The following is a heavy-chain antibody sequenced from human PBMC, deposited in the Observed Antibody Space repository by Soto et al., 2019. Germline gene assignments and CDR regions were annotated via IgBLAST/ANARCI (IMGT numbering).Heavy chain of an antibody. CDR1: GGSISSYY. J-gene: IGHJ4*02. Sequence: QVQLQESGPGLVKPSETLSLTCTVSGGSISSYYWSWIRQPPGKGLEWIGYIYYSGSTNYNPSLKSRVTISVDTSKNQFSLKLSSVTAADTAVYYCARGPNWNDGQDYWGQGTLVTVSS. CDR3: ARGPNWNDGQDY. V-gene: IGHV4-59*01. D-gene: IGHD1-1*01. CDR2: IYYSGST.